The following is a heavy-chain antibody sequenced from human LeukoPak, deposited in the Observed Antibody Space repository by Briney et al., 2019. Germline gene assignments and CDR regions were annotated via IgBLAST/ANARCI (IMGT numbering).Heavy chain of an antibody. Sequence: SETLSLTCAVYGGSFSGYYWSWIRQPPGKGLEWIGEINHSGSTNYNPSLKSRVTISVDTSKNQFSLKLSSVTAADTAVYYCAREGRTYYDFWSGYYTGLDYWGQGTLVTVSS. J-gene: IGHJ4*02. CDR3: AREGRTYYDFWSGYYTGLDY. V-gene: IGHV4-34*01. CDR2: INHSGST. CDR1: GGSFSGYY. D-gene: IGHD3-3*01.